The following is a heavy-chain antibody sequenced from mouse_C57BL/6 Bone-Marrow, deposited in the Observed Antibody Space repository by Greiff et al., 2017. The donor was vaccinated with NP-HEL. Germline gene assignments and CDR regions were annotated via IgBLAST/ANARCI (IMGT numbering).Heavy chain of an antibody. J-gene: IGHJ4*01. CDR3: ARELYAMDY. CDR2: IYPGDGDT. Sequence: QVQLKESGPELVKPGASVKISCKASGYAFSSSWMNWVKQRPGKGLEWIGRIYPGDGDTNYNGKFKGKATLTADKSSSTAYRQLSSLTSEDSAVYFCARELYAMDYWGQGTSVTVSS. CDR1: GYAFSSSW. V-gene: IGHV1-82*01.